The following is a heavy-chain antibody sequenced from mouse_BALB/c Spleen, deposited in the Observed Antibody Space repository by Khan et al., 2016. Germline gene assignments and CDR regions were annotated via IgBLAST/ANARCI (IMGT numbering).Heavy chain of an antibody. CDR3: ARDLGGNWFAY. CDR2: INSNGGST. CDR1: GFTFSSYG. Sequence: EVELVESGGGLVQPGGSLKLSCAASGFTFSSYGMSWVRQTPDKRLELVATINSNGGSTYYPDSVKGRFTISRDNAKNTLYLQMSSLKSEDTAMXYCARDLGGNWFAYWGQGTLVTVSA. V-gene: IGHV5-6-3*01. J-gene: IGHJ3*01. D-gene: IGHD1-1*02.